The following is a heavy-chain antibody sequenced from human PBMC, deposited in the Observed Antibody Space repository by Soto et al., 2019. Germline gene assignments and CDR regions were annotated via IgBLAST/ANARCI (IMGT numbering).Heavy chain of an antibody. CDR2: VHYTGST. CDR3: ARVRSSGTFDY. CDR1: GDSISTYY. D-gene: IGHD6-25*01. V-gene: IGHV4-59*01. Sequence: KPSETLSLTCSVSGDSISTYYWSWIWQPPGKGLEWIGYVHYTGSTNYNPSLRSRLTISVDTSKNQFSLKVSSVTAADTAVYYCARVRSSGTFDYWGQGTLVTVSS. J-gene: IGHJ4*02.